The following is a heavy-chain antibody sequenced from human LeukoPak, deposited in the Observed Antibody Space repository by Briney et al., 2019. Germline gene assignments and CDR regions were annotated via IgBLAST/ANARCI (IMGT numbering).Heavy chain of an antibody. CDR2: INGDGTNR. Sequence: PGGSLRLSCAASGFTVGSYWIHWVRQAPGKGLVWVSRINGDGTNRDYADSVRGRFAISRDNAKNTVYLQMNSLGGEDTAVYYCTRVSTGTFGGWEYWGQGTLVTVSS. CDR3: TRVSTGTFGGWEY. CDR1: GFTVGSYW. D-gene: IGHD1-1*01. J-gene: IGHJ4*02. V-gene: IGHV3-74*01.